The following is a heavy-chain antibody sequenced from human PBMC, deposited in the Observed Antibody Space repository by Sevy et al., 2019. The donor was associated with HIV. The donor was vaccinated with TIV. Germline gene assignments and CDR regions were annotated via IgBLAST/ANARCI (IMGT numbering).Heavy chain of an antibody. CDR2: IYHSGST. Sequence: SETLSLTCTVSGYSISSGYYWGWIRQPPGKGLEWIGSIYHSGSTYYNPSLKSRVTISVDTSKNQFSLKLSSVTAADTAMYYCAMGGLLGYGVDFGYWGQGTLVTVSS. J-gene: IGHJ4*02. D-gene: IGHD4-17*01. V-gene: IGHV4-38-2*02. CDR3: AMGGLLGYGVDFGY. CDR1: GYSISSGYY.